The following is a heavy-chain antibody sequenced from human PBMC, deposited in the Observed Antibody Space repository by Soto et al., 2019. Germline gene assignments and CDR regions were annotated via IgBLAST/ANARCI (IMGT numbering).Heavy chain of an antibody. V-gene: IGHV3-9*01. J-gene: IGHJ4*02. CDR2: ISWNSGTI. CDR3: AKTPQYSYGSSYFDY. Sequence: PGGSLRLSCAASGFTFDDYAMHWVRQAPGKGLEWVSGISWNSGTIGYAGSVKGRFTISRDNAKNSLYPQMNSLRAEDTAFYYCAKTPQYSYGSSYFDYWGQGTLVTVSS. D-gene: IGHD5-18*01. CDR1: GFTFDDYA.